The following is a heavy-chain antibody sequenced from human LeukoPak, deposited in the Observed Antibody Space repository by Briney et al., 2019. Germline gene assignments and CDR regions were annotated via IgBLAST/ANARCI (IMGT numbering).Heavy chain of an antibody. CDR1: GGSISSGSYY. CDR3: ARTTEAHSWRTRYYDYYMDV. Sequence: SDTLSLTCTVSGGSISSGSYYWSWIRQPAGKGLEWIGRIYTSGSTNYNPSLKSRVTISVDTSKNQFSLKLSSVTAADTAVYYCARTTEAHSWRTRYYDYYMDVWGKGTTVTVSS. D-gene: IGHD6-13*01. J-gene: IGHJ6*03. V-gene: IGHV4-61*02. CDR2: IYTSGST.